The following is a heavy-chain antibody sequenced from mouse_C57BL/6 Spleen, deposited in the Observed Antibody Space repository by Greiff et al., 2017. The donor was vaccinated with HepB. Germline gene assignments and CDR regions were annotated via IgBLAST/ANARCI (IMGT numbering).Heavy chain of an antibody. CDR3: ARWNLSSMDY. D-gene: IGHD1-1*01. V-gene: IGHV1-55*01. CDR2: IYPGSGST. J-gene: IGHJ4*01. CDR1: GYTFTSYW. Sequence: VKLMESGAELVKPGASVKMSCKASGYTFTSYWITWVKQRPGQGLEWIGDIYPGSGSTNYNEKFKSKATLTVDTSSSTAYMQLSSLTSEDSAVYYCARWNLSSMDYWGQGTSVTVSS.